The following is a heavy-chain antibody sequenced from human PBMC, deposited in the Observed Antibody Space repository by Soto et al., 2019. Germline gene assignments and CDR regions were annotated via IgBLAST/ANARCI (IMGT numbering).Heavy chain of an antibody. CDR1: GFTFSSYS. Sequence: GGSLRLSCAASGFTFSSYSMNWVRQAPGKGLEWVSSISRSSSYIYYADSVKGRFTISRDNAKNSLYLQMNSLRAEDTAVYYCARGPQPHFNYYYYYGMDVWGQGTTVTVSS. CDR3: ARGPQPHFNYYYYYGMDV. J-gene: IGHJ6*02. V-gene: IGHV3-21*01. CDR2: ISRSSSYI.